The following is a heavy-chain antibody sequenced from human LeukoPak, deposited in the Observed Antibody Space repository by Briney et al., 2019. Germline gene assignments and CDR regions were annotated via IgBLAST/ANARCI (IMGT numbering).Heavy chain of an antibody. V-gene: IGHV4-59*01. D-gene: IGHD3-3*01. CDR2: IYYSGST. J-gene: IGHJ5*02. Sequence: SETLSLTCTVSGGSISSYYWSWIRQPPGKGLEWIGYIYYSGSTNYNPSLKSRVTISVDTSKNQFSLKLSSVTAADTAVYYCARALGSYYDFWSGYGYNWFDPWGQGTLVTVSS. CDR1: GGSISSYY. CDR3: ARALGSYYDFWSGYGYNWFDP.